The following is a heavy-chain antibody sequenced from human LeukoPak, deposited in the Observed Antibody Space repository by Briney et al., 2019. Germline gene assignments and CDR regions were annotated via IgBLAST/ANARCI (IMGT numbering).Heavy chain of an antibody. D-gene: IGHD3-22*01. Sequence: PSETLSLTCTVSGGFISRNSFYWGWIRQPPGKGLEWIGSIYYSGTTYYNPSLKSRVTISVDTSKNQFSLKLSSVTAADTAVYYCARSGEIVSDAFDIWGQGTMVTVSS. V-gene: IGHV4-39*07. CDR2: IYYSGTT. J-gene: IGHJ3*02. CDR1: GGFISRNSFY. CDR3: ARSGEIVSDAFDI.